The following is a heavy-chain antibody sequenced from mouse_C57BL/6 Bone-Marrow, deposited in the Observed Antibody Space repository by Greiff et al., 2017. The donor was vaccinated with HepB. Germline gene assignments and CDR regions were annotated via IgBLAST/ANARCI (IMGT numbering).Heavy chain of an antibody. V-gene: IGHV5-4*03. CDR1: GFTFSSYA. CDR2: ISDGGSYT. J-gene: IGHJ4*01. Sequence: EVKLVESGGGLVKPGGSLKLSCAASGFTFSSYAMSWVRQTPEKRLEWVATISDGGSYTYYPDNVKGRFTISRDNAKNNLYLQMSHLKSEDTAMYYCARVYYGNLCAMDDWGQVTSVTVSS. D-gene: IGHD2-1*01. CDR3: ARVYYGNLCAMDD.